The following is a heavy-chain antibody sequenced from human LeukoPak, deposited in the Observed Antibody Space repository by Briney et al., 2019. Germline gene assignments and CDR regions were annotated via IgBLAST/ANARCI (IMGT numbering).Heavy chain of an antibody. Sequence: GGSLRLSCAASGFTFDDYTMYWVRQAPGKGLEWVSGIRNSDDTTYYADSVKGRFTISRDNSKNTLFLQMNSLRAEDTALYYCAKGLERESRLDSWGQGTLVTVSS. J-gene: IGHJ4*02. CDR1: GFTFDDYT. CDR2: IRNSDDTT. D-gene: IGHD1-1*01. V-gene: IGHV3-23*01. CDR3: AKGLERESRLDS.